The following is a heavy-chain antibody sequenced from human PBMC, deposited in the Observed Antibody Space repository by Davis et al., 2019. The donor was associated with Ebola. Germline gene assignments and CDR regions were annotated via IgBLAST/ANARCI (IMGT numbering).Heavy chain of an antibody. J-gene: IGHJ4*02. CDR2: INPSGGST. Sequence: ASVKVSCKASGYTFTSYYMHWVRQAPGQGLEWMGIINPSGGSTSYAQKFQGRVTMTRDTSTSTVYMELSSLRSDDTAVYYCARDRVATYYFDYWGQGTLVTVSS. CDR1: GYTFTSYY. CDR3: ARDRVATYYFDY. D-gene: IGHD5-12*01. V-gene: IGHV1-46*01.